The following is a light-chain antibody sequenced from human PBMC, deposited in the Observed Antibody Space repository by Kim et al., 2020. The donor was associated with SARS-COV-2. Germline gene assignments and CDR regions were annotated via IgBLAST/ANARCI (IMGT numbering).Light chain of an antibody. CDR3: NSRDSNDIVV. V-gene: IGLV3-19*01. CDR1: SLRSYY. J-gene: IGLJ2*01. CDR2: GKK. Sequence: SSELTQDPAVSVASGQTVRITCQGDSLRSYYATWYQLKPGQAPILVIYGKKNRPSGIPDRLSSSSSGNTASLTITGTQAGDEADYYCNSRDSNDIVVFGG.